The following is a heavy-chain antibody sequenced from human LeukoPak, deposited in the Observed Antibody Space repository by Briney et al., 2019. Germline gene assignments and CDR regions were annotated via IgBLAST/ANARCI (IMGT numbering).Heavy chain of an antibody. CDR2: ISSSGSTI. V-gene: IGHV3-48*03. Sequence: GGSLRLSCAASGFTFSSYEMNWVRQAPGKGLEWVSYISSSGSTIYYADSVKGRFTISRDNAKNSLYLQMNSLRAEDTAVYYCARDSTVRGCDYWGQGTLVTVSS. CDR3: ARDSTVRGCDY. CDR1: GFTFSSYE. D-gene: IGHD3-10*02. J-gene: IGHJ4*02.